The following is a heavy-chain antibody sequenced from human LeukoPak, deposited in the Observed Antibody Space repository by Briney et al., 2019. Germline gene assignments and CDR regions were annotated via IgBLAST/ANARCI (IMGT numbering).Heavy chain of an antibody. Sequence: GSLRLSCAASGFTFSSYAMSWVRQAPGKGLEWIGYIYYSGSTNYNPSLKSRVTISVDTSKNQFSLKLSSVTAADTAVYYCAGRDYYDSSGYYDAFDIWGQGTMVTVSS. V-gene: IGHV4-59*01. D-gene: IGHD3-22*01. J-gene: IGHJ3*02. CDR3: AGRDYYDSSGYYDAFDI. CDR1: GFTFSSYA. CDR2: IYYSGST.